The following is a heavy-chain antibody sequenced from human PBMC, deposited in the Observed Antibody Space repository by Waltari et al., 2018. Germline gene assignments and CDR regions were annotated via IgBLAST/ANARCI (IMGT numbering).Heavy chain of an antibody. D-gene: IGHD5-18*01. Sequence: QVQLQQWGAGLLKPSETLSLTCAVYGGSFSGYYWSWIRQPPGKRLEWIGEINHSGSTNYNPSLKSRVTISVDTSKNQFSLKLSSVTAADTAVYYCARGGRIQLWLRDADFDYWGQGTLVTVSS. CDR3: ARGGRIQLWLRDADFDY. V-gene: IGHV4-34*01. CDR1: GGSFSGYY. CDR2: INHSGST. J-gene: IGHJ4*02.